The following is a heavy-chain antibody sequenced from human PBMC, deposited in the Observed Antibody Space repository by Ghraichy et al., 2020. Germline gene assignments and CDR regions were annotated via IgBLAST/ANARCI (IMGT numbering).Heavy chain of an antibody. V-gene: IGHV4-39*01. CDR1: GGSISSSSYY. J-gene: IGHJ4*02. CDR3: ARLNYYDSSGYDY. D-gene: IGHD3-22*01. CDR2: IYYSGST. Sequence: SQTLSLTCTVSGGSISSSSYYWGWIRQPPGKGLEWIGSIYYSGSTYYNPSLKSRVTISVDTSKNQFSLKLSSVTAADTAVYYCARLNYYDSSGYDYWGQGTLVTVSS.